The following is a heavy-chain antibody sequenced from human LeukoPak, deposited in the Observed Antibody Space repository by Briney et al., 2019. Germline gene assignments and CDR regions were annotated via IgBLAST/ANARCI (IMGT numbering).Heavy chain of an antibody. Sequence: SETLSLTCTVSGGSISSGGYSWSWIRQPPGKGLEWIGYIYHSGSTYYNPSLKSRVTISVDRSKNQFSLKLSSVTAADTAVYYCARSYGFGESVDYWGQGTLVTVSS. CDR3: ARSYGFGESVDY. CDR2: IYHSGST. V-gene: IGHV4-30-2*01. J-gene: IGHJ4*02. D-gene: IGHD3-10*01. CDR1: GGSISSGGYS.